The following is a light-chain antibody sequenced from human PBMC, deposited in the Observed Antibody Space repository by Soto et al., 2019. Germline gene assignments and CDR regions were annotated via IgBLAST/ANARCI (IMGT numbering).Light chain of an antibody. Sequence: QSALTQPASVSGSPGQSITISCTGSSSDVGSYKFVSWYQQYPGKVPKLMIYEDTKRPSGVSSRFSGSKSGNTASLTISGLQAEDEADYYCCSDASSRAWLFGGGTKVTVL. CDR2: EDT. CDR1: SSDVGSYKF. CDR3: CSDASSRAWL. V-gene: IGLV2-23*01. J-gene: IGLJ3*02.